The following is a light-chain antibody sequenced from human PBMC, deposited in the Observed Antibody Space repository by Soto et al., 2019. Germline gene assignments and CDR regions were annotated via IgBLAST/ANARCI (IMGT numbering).Light chain of an antibody. V-gene: IGLV2-8*01. Sequence: QSVLTQPPSASGSPGQSVTISCTGTSSDVGGYNYVSWYQQHPGKAPKLMISEVSKRPSGVPDRFSGSKSGNTASVTVSGLQAEDDADYYCRSFAGNNNLVFGGGTKLTVL. CDR3: RSFAGNNNLV. CDR2: EVS. CDR1: SSDVGGYNY. J-gene: IGLJ2*01.